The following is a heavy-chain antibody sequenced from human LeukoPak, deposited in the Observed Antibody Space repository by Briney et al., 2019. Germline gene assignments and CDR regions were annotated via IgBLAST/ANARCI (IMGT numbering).Heavy chain of an antibody. CDR2: IWYDGSNK. D-gene: IGHD6-19*01. CDR1: GFTFSSYV. V-gene: IGHV3-33*01. CDR3: ARGDSSGWYEFDY. J-gene: IGHJ4*02. Sequence: GGSLRLSCAASGFTFSSYVMHWVRQAPGKGLEWVAVIWYDGSNKYYADSVKGRFTISRDNSKNTLYLQMNSLRAEDTAVYYCARGDSSGWYEFDYWGQGTLVTVSS.